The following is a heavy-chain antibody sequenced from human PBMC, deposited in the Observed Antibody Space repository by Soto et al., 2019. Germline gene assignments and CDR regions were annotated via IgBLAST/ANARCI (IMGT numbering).Heavy chain of an antibody. CDR1: GYTFTSYY. CDR3: ARDASQVVLGSCGGDCYSGWCDP. D-gene: IGHD2-21*02. Sequence: QVQLVQSGAEVKKPGASVKVSCKASGYTFTSYYMHWVRQAPGPGLEWMGIINTSGGSTSYAQKFQGRVTMTRDTSTSTVYMELSSLRSEDTAVYYCARDASQVVLGSCGGDCYSGWCDPWGQGTLVTVSS. J-gene: IGHJ5*02. V-gene: IGHV1-46*01. CDR2: INTSGGST.